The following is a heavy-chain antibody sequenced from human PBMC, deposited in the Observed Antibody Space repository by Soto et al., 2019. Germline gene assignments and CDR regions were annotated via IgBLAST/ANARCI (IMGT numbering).Heavy chain of an antibody. CDR3: ARERYSSSSHGMDV. J-gene: IGHJ6*02. CDR1: GFTFSSYA. V-gene: IGHV3-30-3*01. D-gene: IGHD6-13*01. Sequence: QVQLVESGGGVVQPGRSLRLSCAASGFTFSSYAMHWVRQAPGKGLEWVAVISYDGSNKYYADSVKGRLTISRDNSKNTLYLQMNSLRAEDTAVYYCARERYSSSSHGMDVWGQGTTVTVSS. CDR2: ISYDGSNK.